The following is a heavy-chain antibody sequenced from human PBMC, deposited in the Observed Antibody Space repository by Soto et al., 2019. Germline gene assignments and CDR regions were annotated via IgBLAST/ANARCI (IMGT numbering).Heavy chain of an antibody. Sequence: SVKVSCKASGGTFSSYAISWVRQAPGQGLEWMGGIIPIFGTANYAQKFQGRVTITADESTSTAYMELSSLRSEDTAVYYCARAPKFAYDILTGYYRYNWFDHWGQGTLVTVSS. J-gene: IGHJ5*02. CDR1: GGTFSSYA. CDR3: ARAPKFAYDILTGYYRYNWFDH. CDR2: IIPIFGTA. V-gene: IGHV1-69*13. D-gene: IGHD3-9*01.